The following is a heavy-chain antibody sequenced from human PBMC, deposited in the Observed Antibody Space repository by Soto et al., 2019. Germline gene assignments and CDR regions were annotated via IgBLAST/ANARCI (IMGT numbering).Heavy chain of an antibody. V-gene: IGHV4-59*01. Sequence: PSETLSLTCTVSGGSISSFYWSWLRQPPGKGLEWIGYIYYSGSTYYNPSLKSRITISVDTSKNQLSLKLTSVTAADTAVYYCARDRGPPYICSWALDYWGQGTLVT. CDR1: GGSISSFY. J-gene: IGHJ4*02. CDR2: IYYSGST. CDR3: ARDRGPPYICSWALDY. D-gene: IGHD6-13*01.